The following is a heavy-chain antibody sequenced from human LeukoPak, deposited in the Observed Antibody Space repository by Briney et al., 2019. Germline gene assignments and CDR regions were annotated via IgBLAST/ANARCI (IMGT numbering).Heavy chain of an antibody. J-gene: IGHJ4*02. Sequence: PGGSLRLSCAASGFTFSSNYMSWVRQAPGKGLEWVSVIYSGGSTYYADSVKGRFTISRDNSKNTLYLQMNSLRAEDTAVYYCATDGSSGYFVYWGQGTLVTVSS. V-gene: IGHV3-53*01. CDR3: ATDGSSGYFVY. CDR1: GFTFSSNY. D-gene: IGHD3-22*01. CDR2: IYSGGST.